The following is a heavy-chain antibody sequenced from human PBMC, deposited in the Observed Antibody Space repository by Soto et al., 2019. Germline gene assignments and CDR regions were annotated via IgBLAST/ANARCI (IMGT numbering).Heavy chain of an antibody. CDR3: ARTPGWYFDV. D-gene: IGHD6-19*01. Sequence: QVQLLESGPGLVKPSETLSLTCNVSGGYISTYYWSWIRQPAGKGLEWIGRIHASGNPDYNPSLKSRVTMSVDTSKNQFSLRLTSLTAADTAVYYCARTPGWYFDVWGQGTLVTVSS. CDR2: IHASGNP. J-gene: IGHJ4*02. CDR1: GGYISTYY. V-gene: IGHV4-4*07.